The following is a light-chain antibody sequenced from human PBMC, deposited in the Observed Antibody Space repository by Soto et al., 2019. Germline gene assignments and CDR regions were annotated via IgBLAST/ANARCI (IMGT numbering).Light chain of an antibody. V-gene: IGKV3-15*01. Sequence: EIVMTQSPATLSVSPGERATLSCRASQRFSSNLAWYQQKPGQAPRLLIFGASTRATGIPARFSGSGSGTEFSLTIRSLQSEDFAVYYCQQYNNWPYTFGQGNKLEIK. CDR1: QRFSSN. CDR3: QQYNNWPYT. CDR2: GAS. J-gene: IGKJ2*01.